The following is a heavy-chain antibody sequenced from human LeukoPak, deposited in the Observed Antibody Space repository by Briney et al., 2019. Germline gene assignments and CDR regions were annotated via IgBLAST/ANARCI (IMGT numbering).Heavy chain of an antibody. V-gene: IGHV1-2*02. D-gene: IGHD2-21*02. CDR2: INPNSGGT. CDR1: GYTFTGYY. Sequence: ASVKVSCKASGYTFTGYYMHWVRQAPGQGLEWMGWINPNSGGTNYAQKFQGRVTMTRDTSISTAYMELSRLRSDDTAVYCCARDRCGGDCYYFDYWGQGTLSPSPQ. J-gene: IGHJ4*02. CDR3: ARDRCGGDCYYFDY.